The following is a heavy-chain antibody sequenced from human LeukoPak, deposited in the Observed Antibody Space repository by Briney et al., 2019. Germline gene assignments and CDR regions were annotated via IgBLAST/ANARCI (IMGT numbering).Heavy chain of an antibody. CDR2: IKKDGSEK. CDR1: GFTFSKYW. D-gene: IGHD5-18*01. V-gene: IGHV3-7*01. J-gene: IGHJ4*02. Sequence: GGSLRLSCAASGFTFSKYWLSWVRQAPGKGLEWVAHIKKDGSEKYYVDSVKGRFTISRDNAKNSLYLQMNSLRAEDTAVYYCARDVDVAMYDYWGQGTLVTVSS. CDR3: ARDVDVAMYDY.